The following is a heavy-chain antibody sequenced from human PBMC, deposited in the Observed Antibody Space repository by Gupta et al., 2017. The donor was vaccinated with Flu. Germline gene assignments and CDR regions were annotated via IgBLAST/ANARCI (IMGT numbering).Heavy chain of an antibody. Sequence: DVQLLESGGGLAQPGGSLRLSCAAPGFNFNNYAMSWFRQAPGKGLEGVSAISGGADDTYYAESVKGRFIISRDNAKRKMFLQLTSLAAEDTALYFCARRGATVTEGHGGCFDHWGQGTLVNVSS. CDR1: GFNFNNYA. CDR3: ARRGATVTEGHGGCFDH. CDR2: ISGGADDT. V-gene: IGHV3-23*01. J-gene: IGHJ4*02. D-gene: IGHD4-17*01.